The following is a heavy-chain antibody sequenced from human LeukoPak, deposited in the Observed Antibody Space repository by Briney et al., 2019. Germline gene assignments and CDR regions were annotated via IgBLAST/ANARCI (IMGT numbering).Heavy chain of an antibody. Sequence: KPSETLSLTCTISGGSISSNNYYWAWIRQPPGKGLEWIGSIYYSGNTYYSPSLRSRVTISVDTSKNQFSLKLSSATAADTAVYYCARVWSRQQYYYGSGSYSWFDPWGQGTLVTVSS. CDR3: ARVWSRQQYYYGSGSYSWFDP. V-gene: IGHV4-39*07. CDR1: GGSISSNNYY. CDR2: IYYSGNT. D-gene: IGHD3-10*01. J-gene: IGHJ5*02.